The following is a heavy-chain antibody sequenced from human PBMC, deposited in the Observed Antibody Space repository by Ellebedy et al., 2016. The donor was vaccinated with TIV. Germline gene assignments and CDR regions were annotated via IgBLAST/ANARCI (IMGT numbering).Heavy chain of an antibody. CDR3: ARALIDGGVYYFAY. CDR1: GFTIKNYW. Sequence: GESLKISCAASGFTIKNYWLHWVRQAPGECLVWVSYINGDGSNTNYADSVKGRFTISRDNAKNSLYLQMNSLRAEDTAVYYCARALIDGGVYYFAYWGQGTLVTVSS. CDR2: INGDGSNT. V-gene: IGHV3-74*01. D-gene: IGHD5-24*01. J-gene: IGHJ4*02.